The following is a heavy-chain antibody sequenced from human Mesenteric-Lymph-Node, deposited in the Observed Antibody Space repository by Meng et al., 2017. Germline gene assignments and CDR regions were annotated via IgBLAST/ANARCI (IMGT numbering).Heavy chain of an antibody. V-gene: IGHV4-30-2*01. J-gene: IGHJ5*02. CDR1: GDSITSGDYS. Sequence: QVQVPEPGSGLVRPSQTLSLPCAVSGDSITSGDYSWTWIRQPPGKGLEWIGYIYHGVNIYYTPSLRSRVTISVDKSRNQFSLKLTSVSAADTAVYYCVRDTRRGGGWFDPWGQGTLVTVSS. CDR3: VRDTRRGGGWFDP. CDR2: IYHGVNI. D-gene: IGHD3-10*01.